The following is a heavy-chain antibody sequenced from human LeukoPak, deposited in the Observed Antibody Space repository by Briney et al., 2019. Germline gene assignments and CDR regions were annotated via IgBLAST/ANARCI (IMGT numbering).Heavy chain of an antibody. CDR2: IYTSGST. CDR3: ARDPLSTNDFDI. CDR1: GGSISSYY. V-gene: IGHV4-4*07. D-gene: IGHD1-1*01. Sequence: SETLSLTCTVSGGSISSYYWSWIRQPAGKGLEWIGRIYTSGSTNYNASLKSRVSMSVDTSKNQFSLKLSSVTAADMAVYFCARDPLSTNDFDIWGQGTMVTVSS. J-gene: IGHJ3*02.